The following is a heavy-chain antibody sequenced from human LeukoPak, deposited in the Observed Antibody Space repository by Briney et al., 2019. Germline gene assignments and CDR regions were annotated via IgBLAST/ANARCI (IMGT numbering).Heavy chain of an antibody. CDR1: GFTFSSYS. CDR3: ARDVYNWNYYDY. Sequence: GGSLRLSCAASGFTFSSYSMNWVRQAPGKGLEWASSISSSSSYIYYADSVKGRFTISRDNAKNSLYLQMNSLRAEDTAVYYCARDVYNWNYYDYWGQGTLVTVSS. V-gene: IGHV3-21*01. J-gene: IGHJ4*02. D-gene: IGHD1-20*01. CDR2: ISSSSSYI.